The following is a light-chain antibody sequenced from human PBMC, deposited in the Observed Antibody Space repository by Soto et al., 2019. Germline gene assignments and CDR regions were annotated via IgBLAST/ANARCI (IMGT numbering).Light chain of an antibody. CDR3: SSYTSSSTLV. Sequence: QSALTQPASVSGSPGQSIPISCTGTSSDVGGYDYVSWYQQHPGKAPKLMIYDVSNRPSGVSTRFSGSKSGNTASLTISGLQAEDEADYYCSSYTSSSTLVFGTGTKLTVL. CDR1: SSDVGGYDY. V-gene: IGLV2-14*01. CDR2: DVS. J-gene: IGLJ1*01.